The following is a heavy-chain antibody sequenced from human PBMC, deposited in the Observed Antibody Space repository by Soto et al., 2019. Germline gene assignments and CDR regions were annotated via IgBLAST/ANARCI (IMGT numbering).Heavy chain of an antibody. Sequence: CGSLRLSCAASGFTFSSYAMSWVRQAPGKGLEWVSAISGSGGSTYYADSVKGRFTISRDNSKNTLYLQMNSLRAGDTAVYYCAKESEQLVLYYGMDVWGQGTTVTVSS. V-gene: IGHV3-23*01. CDR2: ISGSGGST. CDR3: AKESEQLVLYYGMDV. CDR1: GFTFSSYA. D-gene: IGHD6-13*01. J-gene: IGHJ6*02.